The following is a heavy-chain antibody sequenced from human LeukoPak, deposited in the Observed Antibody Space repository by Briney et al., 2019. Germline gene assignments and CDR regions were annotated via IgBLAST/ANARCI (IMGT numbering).Heavy chain of an antibody. CDR3: ARGGYNYGSDY. D-gene: IGHD5-18*01. V-gene: IGHV3-23*01. CDR1: EFTFSSYA. CDR2: ISGSGGST. Sequence: GGSLILSCGASEFTFSSYAMSWVRQAPGKGLEWVSTISGSGGSTYYADSVKGRFTISRDNSKNTLYVQMNSLRAEDTAVYYCARGGYNYGSDYWGQGTLVTVSS. J-gene: IGHJ4*02.